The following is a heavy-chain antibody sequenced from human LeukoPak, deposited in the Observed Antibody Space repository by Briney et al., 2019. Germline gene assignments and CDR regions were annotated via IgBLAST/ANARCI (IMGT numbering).Heavy chain of an antibody. J-gene: IGHJ3*02. Sequence: GGSLRLSCVASGFTFSNYWMHWVRQASGKGLVWVSRINQDGSSTTYADSVKGRFTISRDNAKNTLYLQMNSLRAEDTAVYYCARDRGGDAFDIWGQGTMVTVYS. CDR1: GFTFSNYW. CDR2: INQDGSST. V-gene: IGHV3-74*01. CDR3: ARDRGGDAFDI.